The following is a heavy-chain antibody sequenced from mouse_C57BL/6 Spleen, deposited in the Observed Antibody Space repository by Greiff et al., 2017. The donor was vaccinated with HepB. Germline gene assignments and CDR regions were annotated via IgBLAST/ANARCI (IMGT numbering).Heavy chain of an antibody. V-gene: IGHV5-9-1*02. D-gene: IGHD1-1*01. Sequence: EVNVVESGEGLVKPGGSLKLSCAASGFTFSSYAMSWVRQTPEKRLEWVAYISSGGDYIYYADTVKGRFTISRDNARNTLYLQMSSLKSEDTAMYYCTRDRGHYYGSNYFDYWGQGTTLTVSS. CDR2: ISSGGDYI. CDR1: GFTFSSYA. CDR3: TRDRGHYYGSNYFDY. J-gene: IGHJ2*01.